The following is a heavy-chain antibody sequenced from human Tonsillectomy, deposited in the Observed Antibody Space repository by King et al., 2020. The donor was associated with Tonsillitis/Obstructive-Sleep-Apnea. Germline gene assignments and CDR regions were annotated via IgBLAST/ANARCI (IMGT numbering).Heavy chain of an antibody. CDR3: ASGRAHSSGWYTLTYFDY. CDR1: GFTFSTYG. Sequence: VQLVESGGGVVQPGRSLRLSCAASGFTFSTYGMHWVRQAPGKGLEWVAVIWYDGSNKYYADSVKGRFTISRDNSKNTLYLQMNSLRAEDTAVYYCASGRAHSSGWYTLTYFDYWGQGTLVTVFS. J-gene: IGHJ4*02. CDR2: IWYDGSNK. V-gene: IGHV3-33*01. D-gene: IGHD6-19*01.